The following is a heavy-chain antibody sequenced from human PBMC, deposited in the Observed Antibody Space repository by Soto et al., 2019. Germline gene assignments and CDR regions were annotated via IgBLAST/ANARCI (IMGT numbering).Heavy chain of an antibody. J-gene: IGHJ4*02. D-gene: IGHD2-15*01. Sequence: ASVKVSCKASGYTFTGYYMHWVRQAPGQGLEWMGWINPNSGGTNYAQKFQGWVTMTRDTSISTAYMELSRLRSDDTAVYYCARGQGYCSGGSCAGGVDYWRQGTLVTVSS. CDR3: ARGQGYCSGGSCAGGVDY. V-gene: IGHV1-2*04. CDR1: GYTFTGYY. CDR2: INPNSGGT.